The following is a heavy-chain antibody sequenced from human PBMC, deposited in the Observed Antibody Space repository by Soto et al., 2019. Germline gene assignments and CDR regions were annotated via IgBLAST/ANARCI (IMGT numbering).Heavy chain of an antibody. D-gene: IGHD6-6*01. CDR3: ARHYSAYSSSDWFDP. J-gene: IGHJ5*02. V-gene: IGHV4-59*08. Sequence: SETLSLTCTVSGGSISSYYLTWIRQPPGKGLEWIGYIFYSGSTNYNPSLKSRVTISVDTSKNQFSLKLSSVTAADTAVYYCARHYSAYSSSDWFDPWGLGTLVTVSS. CDR1: GGSISSYY. CDR2: IFYSGST.